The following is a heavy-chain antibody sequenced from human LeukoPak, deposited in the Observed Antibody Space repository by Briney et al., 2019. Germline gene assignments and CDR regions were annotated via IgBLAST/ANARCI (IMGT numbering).Heavy chain of an antibody. V-gene: IGHV4-4*07. J-gene: IGHJ5*02. CDR1: GGSISSYY. CDR2: IYSSGST. Sequence: PSETLSLTCTVSGGSISSYYWNWIRQPAGKGLEWIGRIYSSGSTNYNPSLKSRVTMSVDTSKNQFSLKLSSVTAADTAVYYCARYPSSFGGRFDPWGQGTLVAVSS. CDR3: ARYPSSFGGRFDP. D-gene: IGHD3-10*01.